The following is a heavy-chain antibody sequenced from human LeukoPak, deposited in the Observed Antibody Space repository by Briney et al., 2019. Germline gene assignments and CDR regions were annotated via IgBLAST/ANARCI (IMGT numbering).Heavy chain of an antibody. CDR1: GFTFRNYW. CDR3: VRGSSGTVVRGVAWAWFDP. V-gene: IGHV3-7*05. CDR2: IHKDGSEK. D-gene: IGHD3-10*01. J-gene: IGHJ5*02. Sequence: GGSLRLSCVASGFTFRNYWMTWVRQAPGKGLEWVANIHKDGSEKYFVASVRGRFTISRDNAKDSLYLQMSSLRAEDTAVYYCVRGSSGTVVRGVAWAWFDPWGQGTLVTVSS.